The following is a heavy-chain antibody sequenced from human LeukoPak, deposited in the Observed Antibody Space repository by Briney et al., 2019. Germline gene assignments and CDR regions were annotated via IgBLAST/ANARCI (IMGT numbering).Heavy chain of an antibody. CDR2: IGTGGDR. J-gene: IGHJ4*02. V-gene: IGHV3-13*01. CDR3: ARGKDGDHFDF. D-gene: IGHD4-17*01. CDR1: GFAFSTFD. Sequence: PGGSLRLSCAASGFAFSTFDMHWVRQVPGKGLEWVSFIGTGGDRYYSGSVKGRFTISRENAKNSLYLQMNSLRAGDTAVYYCARGKDGDHFDFWGQGTLVTVSS.